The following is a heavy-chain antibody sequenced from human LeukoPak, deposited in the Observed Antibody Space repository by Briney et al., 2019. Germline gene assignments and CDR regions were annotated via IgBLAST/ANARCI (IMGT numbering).Heavy chain of an antibody. J-gene: IGHJ4*02. CDR1: GVSFSGYY. CDR3: ARSYCSGGCCHFLFDH. V-gene: IGHV4-34*01. Sequence: SETLSLTCAVFGVSFSGYYWSWIRQPPGKGLEWIGEINHSGSTNYNPPLKSRVTISVDTSKNQFSLRLSSVTAADTAVYYCARSYCSGGCCHFLFDHWGQGTLVTVSS. CDR2: INHSGST. D-gene: IGHD2-15*01.